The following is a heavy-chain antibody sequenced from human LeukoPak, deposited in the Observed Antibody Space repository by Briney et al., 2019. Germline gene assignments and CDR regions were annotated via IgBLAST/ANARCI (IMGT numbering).Heavy chain of an antibody. D-gene: IGHD6-6*01. CDR1: GYSFTSYW. CDR3: ARPPYSSSSPFDY. V-gene: IGHV5-51*01. CDR2: IYPGDSDT. Sequence: GESLKISCKGSGYSFTSYWIGWVRQLPGKGLEWMGIIYPGDSDTRYSPSFQGQVTISADKSISTAYLQWSSLKASDTAMYYCARPPYSSSSPFDYWGQGTLVTVSS. J-gene: IGHJ4*02.